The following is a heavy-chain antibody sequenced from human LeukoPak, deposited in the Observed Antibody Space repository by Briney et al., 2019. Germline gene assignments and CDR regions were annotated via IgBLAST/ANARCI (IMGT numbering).Heavy chain of an antibody. D-gene: IGHD6-6*01. CDR2: IYYSGST. V-gene: IGHV4-31*03. CDR1: GVSSSSGGYY. CDR3: ATYDPYSSSSDTTEKYYFDY. Sequence: PSQTLSRTGTVSGVSSSSGGYYWSSIRQHPGKGLEWIGYIYYSGSTYYNPSLKSRVTISVDTSKNQFSLKLSSVTAADTAVYYCATYDPYSSSSDTTEKYYFDYWGQGTLVTVSS. J-gene: IGHJ4*02.